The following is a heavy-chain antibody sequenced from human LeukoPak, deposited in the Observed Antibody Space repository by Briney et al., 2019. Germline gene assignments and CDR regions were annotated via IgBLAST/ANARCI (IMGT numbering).Heavy chain of an antibody. CDR2: MNPNSGNT. J-gene: IGHJ3*02. D-gene: IGHD6-19*01. CDR1: GYTFTSYG. Sequence: GASVKVSCKASGYTFTSYGISWVRQATGQGLEWMGWMNPNSGNTGYAQKFQGRVTITRNTSISTAYMELSSLRSEDTAVYYCARGWDSSDQDAFDIWGQGTMVTVSS. CDR3: ARGWDSSDQDAFDI. V-gene: IGHV1-8*03.